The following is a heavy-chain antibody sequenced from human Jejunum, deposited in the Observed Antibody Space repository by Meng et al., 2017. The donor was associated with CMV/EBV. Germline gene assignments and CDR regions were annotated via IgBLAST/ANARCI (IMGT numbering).Heavy chain of an antibody. D-gene: IGHD5-12*01. J-gene: IGHJ4*02. CDR2: IYTSVST. CDR1: GCSISTYY. Sequence: QEQLAVTSLGLCTPSSTLSCTCTVSGCSISTYYWTWIRQPAGKGLEWIGRIYTSVSTHYNPSLKSRDTMSVDTSKNQFSLKLSSVTAADTAVYYCARENSGYDYWGQGTLVTVSS. V-gene: IGHV4-4*07. CDR3: ARENSGYDY.